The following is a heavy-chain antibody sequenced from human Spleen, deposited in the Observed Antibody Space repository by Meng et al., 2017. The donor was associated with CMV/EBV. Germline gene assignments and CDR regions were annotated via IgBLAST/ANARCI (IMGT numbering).Heavy chain of an antibody. CDR1: GGSISSYY. J-gene: IGHJ5*02. Sequence: GSLRLSCTVSGGSISSYYWSWIRQPPGKGLEWIGYIYYSGSTNYNPSLKSRVTISVDTSKNQFSLKLSSVTAADTAVYYCARNSNSPDWFDPWGQGTLVTVSS. D-gene: IGHD1/OR15-1a*01. CDR2: IYYSGST. V-gene: IGHV4-59*01. CDR3: ARNSNSPDWFDP.